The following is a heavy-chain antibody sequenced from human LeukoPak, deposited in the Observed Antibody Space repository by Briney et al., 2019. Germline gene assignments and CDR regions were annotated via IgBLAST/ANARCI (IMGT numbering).Heavy chain of an antibody. CDR1: GYTFTSYY. CDR2: INPTGGST. D-gene: IGHD5-18*01. CDR3: ARGRHRAARDFQH. J-gene: IGHJ1*01. Sequence: ASVKVSCKASGYTFTSYYMHWVRQAPGQGLEWMGLINPTGGSTGYAQKFQGRVTITRNTSISTAYMELSSLRSEDTAVYYCARGRHRAARDFQHWGQGTLVTVSS. V-gene: IGHV1-46*01.